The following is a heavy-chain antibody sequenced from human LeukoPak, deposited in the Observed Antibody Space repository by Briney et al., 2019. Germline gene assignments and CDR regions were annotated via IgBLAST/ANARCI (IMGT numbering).Heavy chain of an antibody. CDR1: GFTFNKYS. CDR3: AKDVASDELLWFGEPR. V-gene: IGHV3-48*01. CDR2: ISGTSRTI. Sequence: GGSLRLSCVASGFTFNKYSMNWVRQALGKGLQWLSYISGTSRTIYYADSVKGRFATSRDNARNSLYLQMSSLRVEDTAVYYCAKDVASDELLWFGEPRWGQGTLVTVSS. J-gene: IGHJ4*02. D-gene: IGHD3-10*01.